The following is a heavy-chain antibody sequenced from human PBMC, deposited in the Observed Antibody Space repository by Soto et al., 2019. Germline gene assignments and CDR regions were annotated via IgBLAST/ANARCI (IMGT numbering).Heavy chain of an antibody. D-gene: IGHD6-6*01. Sequence: PWGSLRLSCAASGFTFSNYDMSWVRQAPGKGLEWVSMISGSVDSTYYADSVKGRFTISRDNSKNTLYLQMNSLRAGDTAVYYCAKCGGSSGYEAADHWGQGTLVTVSS. J-gene: IGHJ4*02. V-gene: IGHV3-23*01. CDR2: ISGSVDST. CDR3: AKCGGSSGYEAADH. CDR1: GFTFSNYD.